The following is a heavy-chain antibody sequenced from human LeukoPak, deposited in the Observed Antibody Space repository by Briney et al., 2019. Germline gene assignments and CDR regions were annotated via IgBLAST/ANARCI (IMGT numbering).Heavy chain of an antibody. Sequence: GGSLRLSCAASGFTFSSYWLHWVRQAPGKGLVWVSRINSDGSDTSYADSVKGRFTISRDNAKNTLYLEMNSLRAGDTAVYYCARDLPHYYDSSGYYDYWGQGTMVTVSS. CDR2: INSDGSDT. D-gene: IGHD3-22*01. CDR1: GFTFSSYW. V-gene: IGHV3-74*01. J-gene: IGHJ4*02. CDR3: ARDLPHYYDSSGYYDY.